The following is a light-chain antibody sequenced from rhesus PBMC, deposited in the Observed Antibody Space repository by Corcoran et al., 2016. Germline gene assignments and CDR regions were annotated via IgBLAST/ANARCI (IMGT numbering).Light chain of an antibody. J-gene: IGKJ4*01. CDR1: QSVSSD. V-gene: IGKV3S9*01. CDR3: QQYSNWPLT. Sequence: EIVMTQSPATLSLSPGERATLSCRASQSVSSDVAWYQQKPEQAPRLLIYGASSSATGIPDRFSGSGCGTDFTLTISSLEPEDFAVYYCQQYSNWPLTFGGGTKVEIK. CDR2: GAS.